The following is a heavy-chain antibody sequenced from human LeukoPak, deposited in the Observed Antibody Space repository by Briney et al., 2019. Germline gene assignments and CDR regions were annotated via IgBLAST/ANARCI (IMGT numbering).Heavy chain of an antibody. D-gene: IGHD6-13*01. CDR2: IIPIFGTA. V-gene: IGHV1-69*13. CDR1: GGTFTSYA. Sequence: SVKVSCKASGGTFTSYAISWVRQAPGQGREWMGGIIPIFGTANYAQKFQGRVTITADESTSTAYMELSSLRSEDTAVYYCARGSAASDTYFDYWGQGTLVTVSS. J-gene: IGHJ4*02. CDR3: ARGSAASDTYFDY.